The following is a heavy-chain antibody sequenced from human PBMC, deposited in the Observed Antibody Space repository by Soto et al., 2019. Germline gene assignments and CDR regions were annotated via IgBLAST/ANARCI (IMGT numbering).Heavy chain of an antibody. CDR3: ARVSVGGPWGRRYFDS. CDR1: GFTFSAHY. V-gene: IGHV3-72*01. D-gene: IGHD3-16*01. CDR2: IKNTANSYTT. Sequence: EVQLVESGGGLVQPGGSLRLSCAASGFTFSAHYMDWVRQAPGKGLEWVGRIKNTANSYTTEYAASVEGRFTISREASQRSMYLQMSSLTTKDAAVDYGARVSVGGPWGRRYFDSWGRGSQVAVSS. J-gene: IGHJ4*02.